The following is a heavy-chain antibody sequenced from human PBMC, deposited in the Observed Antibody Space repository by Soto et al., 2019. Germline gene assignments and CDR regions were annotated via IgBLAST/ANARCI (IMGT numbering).Heavy chain of an antibody. D-gene: IGHD5-12*01. J-gene: IGHJ6*02. CDR2: IIPIFGTA. Sequence: SVKVSCKASGGTFSSYAISWVRQAPGQGLEWMGGIIPIFGTANYAQKFQGRVTITADESTSTAYMELSSLRSEDTAVYYCARRVWLQLVTYYYGMDVWGQGTTVTVSS. V-gene: IGHV1-69*13. CDR3: ARRVWLQLVTYYYGMDV. CDR1: GGTFSSYA.